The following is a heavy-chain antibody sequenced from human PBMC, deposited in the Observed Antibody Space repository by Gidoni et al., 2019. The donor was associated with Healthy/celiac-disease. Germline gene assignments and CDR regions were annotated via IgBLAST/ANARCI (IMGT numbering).Heavy chain of an antibody. Sequence: GQGLEWMGWINPNSDGTNYAQKFQGWVTMTRDTSISTAYMELSRLRSDDTAVYYCARGPGYSSGWYTDYWGQGTLVTVSS. J-gene: IGHJ4*02. V-gene: IGHV1-2*04. CDR2: INPNSDGT. CDR3: ARGPGYSSGWYTDY. D-gene: IGHD6-19*01.